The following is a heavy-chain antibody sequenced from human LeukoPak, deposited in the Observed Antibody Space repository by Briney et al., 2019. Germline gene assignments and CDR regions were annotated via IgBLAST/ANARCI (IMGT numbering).Heavy chain of an antibody. CDR2: ISYDGSNK. CDR1: GFTFSSYA. CDR3: AKRVYGSGSLDY. D-gene: IGHD3-10*01. J-gene: IGHJ4*02. Sequence: PGRSLRLSCAASGFTFSSYAMHWVRQAPGKGLEWVAVISYDGSNKYYADSVKGRFTISRDNAKNSLYLQMNSLRAEDTAVYYCAKRVYGSGSLDYWGQGTLVTVSS. V-gene: IGHV3-30*04.